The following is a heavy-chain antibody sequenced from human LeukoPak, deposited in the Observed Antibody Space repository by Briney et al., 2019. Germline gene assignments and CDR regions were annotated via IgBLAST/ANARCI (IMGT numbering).Heavy chain of an antibody. CDR1: GGTFSSYA. J-gene: IGHJ4*02. CDR2: IIPIFGTA. CDR3: ARSRSSSLLFDY. V-gene: IGHV1-69*05. D-gene: IGHD6-6*01. Sequence: GASVKVSCKASGGTFSSYAVSWVRQAPGQGLEWMGGIIPIFGTANYAQKFQGGVTITTDESTSTAYMELSSLRSEDTAVYYCARSRSSSLLFDYWGQGTLVTVSS.